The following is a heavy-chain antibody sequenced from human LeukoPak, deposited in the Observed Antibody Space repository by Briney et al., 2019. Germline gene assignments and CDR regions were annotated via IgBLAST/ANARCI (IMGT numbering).Heavy chain of an antibody. J-gene: IGHJ4*02. CDR2: INPSGGRT. Sequence: ASVKVSCKASGYTFSDYYMHWVRQAPGQGLESMGTINPSGGRTSYAQNFQGRVTMTRDTSTSTLYMELSSLRSEDTAVYYCARDLGQTSQFDYWGQGTLVTVSS. D-gene: IGHD2-2*01. CDR1: GYTFSDYY. V-gene: IGHV1-46*01. CDR3: ARDLGQTSQFDY.